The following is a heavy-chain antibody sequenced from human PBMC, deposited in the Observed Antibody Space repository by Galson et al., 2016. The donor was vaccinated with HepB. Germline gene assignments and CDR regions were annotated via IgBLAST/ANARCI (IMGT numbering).Heavy chain of an antibody. CDR3: ARDFGRITMVRGVITTPPSDF. D-gene: IGHD3-10*01. Sequence: SVKVSCKASGYTFTNYAMHWVRQAPGQRLGWMGWINAGNGNTKYSHKFQGRVTITRDTYASTAYMGLSSLRSEDTAVYYCARDFGRITMVRGVITTPPSDFWGQGTLVTVSS. CDR1: GYTFTNYA. V-gene: IGHV1-3*01. J-gene: IGHJ4*02. CDR2: INAGNGNT.